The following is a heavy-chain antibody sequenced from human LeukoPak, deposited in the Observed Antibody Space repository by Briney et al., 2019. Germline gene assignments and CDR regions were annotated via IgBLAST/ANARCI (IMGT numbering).Heavy chain of an antibody. V-gene: IGHV3-21*01. D-gene: IGHD2-15*01. Sequence: GGSLRLSCAASGFSFSNYNMDWVRQAPGRGLEWVSSISSSSSYIYYADSLKGRFTISRDNAKNSLYLQVNSLRAEDTAVYFCVRGYCSGGTCYLDYWGQGTLVTVSS. CDR3: VRGYCSGGTCYLDY. J-gene: IGHJ4*02. CDR2: ISSSSSYI. CDR1: GFSFSNYN.